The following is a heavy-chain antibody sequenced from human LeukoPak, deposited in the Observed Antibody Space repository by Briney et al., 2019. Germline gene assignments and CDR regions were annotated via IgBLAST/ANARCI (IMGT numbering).Heavy chain of an antibody. J-gene: IGHJ5*02. CDR1: GGSLSGFF. Sequence: PSETLSLTCVVSGGSLSGFFWSWIRQPAGKGLQWIGRIYGSGATNYNPSLKSRVTMSVDTSKNHFYLNLTSVTAADTAVYYCVKDQSTTLTKSWSDPWGQGTLVTVYS. D-gene: IGHD4-11*01. CDR3: VKDQSTTLTKSWSDP. V-gene: IGHV4-4*07. CDR2: IYGSGAT.